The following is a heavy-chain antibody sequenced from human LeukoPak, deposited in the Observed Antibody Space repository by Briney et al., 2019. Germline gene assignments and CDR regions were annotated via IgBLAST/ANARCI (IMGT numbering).Heavy chain of an antibody. J-gene: IGHJ4*02. V-gene: IGHV1-18*04. CDR3: ARLANIAVAGTGDY. CDR1: GYTFTSYG. D-gene: IGHD6-19*01. Sequence: GASGKVSCKASGYTFTSYGISWWRQAPGQGHEWMGRISAYKGNTNYAQKLQGRVTMTTDTSTITANNELRSLRSDDTAVYYCARLANIAVAGTGDYWGQGTLVTVSS. CDR2: ISAYKGNT.